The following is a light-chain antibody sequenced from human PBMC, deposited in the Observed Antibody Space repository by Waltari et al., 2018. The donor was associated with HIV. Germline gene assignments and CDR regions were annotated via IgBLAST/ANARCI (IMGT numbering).Light chain of an antibody. CDR1: QFINNH. J-gene: IGKJ3*01. CDR2: AAS. V-gene: IGKV1-39*01. CDR3: QHTYSSPFT. Sequence: TQSPATLSTSVGDRVTLTCRASQFINNHLNWYQQKPGKAPRLLISAASSLQSGVPSRFSGSGSGTDFTLTISDLQPEDFATYYCQHTYSSPFTFGPGTKVQIK.